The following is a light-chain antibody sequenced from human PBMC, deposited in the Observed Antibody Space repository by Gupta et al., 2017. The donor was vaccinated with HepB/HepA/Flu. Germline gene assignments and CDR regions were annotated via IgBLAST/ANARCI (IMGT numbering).Light chain of an antibody. Sequence: QSVLTQPPSASGTPGQRVTISCSGSSSNIGSNTVNWYQQLPGTAPKLLIYSNNQRPSGVPDRFSGSKSGTSASLDIRGLQSEDEADYYGAAWDDSLNGPGFGGGTKLTVL. V-gene: IGLV1-44*01. CDR2: SNN. CDR3: AAWDDSLNGPG. CDR1: SSNIGSNT. J-gene: IGLJ3*02.